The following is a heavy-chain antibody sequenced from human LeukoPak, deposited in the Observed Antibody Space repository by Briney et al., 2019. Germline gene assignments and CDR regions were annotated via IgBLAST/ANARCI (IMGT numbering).Heavy chain of an antibody. D-gene: IGHD6-13*01. CDR2: IYYSGST. V-gene: IGHV4-59*01. CDR1: GGPISIYY. Sequence: SETLSLTCTVSGGPISIYYWSWIRQPPGKGLEWIGYIYYSGSTNYSPSLKSRVTISVDTSKNQFSLKLSSVTAADTAVYYCARMYSSSSWFDPWGQGTLVTVSS. CDR3: ARMYSSSSWFDP. J-gene: IGHJ5*02.